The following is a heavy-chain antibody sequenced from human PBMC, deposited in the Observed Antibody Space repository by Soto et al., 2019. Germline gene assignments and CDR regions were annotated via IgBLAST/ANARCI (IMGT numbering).Heavy chain of an antibody. D-gene: IGHD3-3*01. J-gene: IGHJ3*02. Sequence: GGSLRLSCAASGFTFSSYWMSWVRQAPGKGLEWVANIKQDGSEKYYVDSVKGRFTISRDNAKNSLYLQMNSLRAEDTAVYYCARVGPTIFGVVTSWGYAFDIWGQGTMVTVSS. V-gene: IGHV3-7*01. CDR1: GFTFSSYW. CDR2: IKQDGSEK. CDR3: ARVGPTIFGVVTSWGYAFDI.